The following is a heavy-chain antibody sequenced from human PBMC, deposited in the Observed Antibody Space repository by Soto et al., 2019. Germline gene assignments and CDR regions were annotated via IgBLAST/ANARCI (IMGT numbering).Heavy chain of an antibody. V-gene: IGHV3-9*01. CDR2: ISWNSGSI. CDR3: AKDRGGGGYYYYGMDV. J-gene: IGHJ6*01. D-gene: IGHD2-15*01. CDR1: GFTFDDYA. Sequence: EVQLVESGGGLVQPGRSLRLSCAASGFTFDDYAMHWVRQAPGKGLEWVSGISWNSGSIGYADSVKGRFTISRDNAKNSLYLQMNSLRAEDTALYYCAKDRGGGGYYYYGMDVGGQGTTVTVSS.